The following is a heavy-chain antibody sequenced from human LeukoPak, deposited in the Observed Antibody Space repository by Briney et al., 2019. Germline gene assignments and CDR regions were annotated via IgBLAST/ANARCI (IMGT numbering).Heavy chain of an antibody. D-gene: IGHD2-15*01. Sequence: PGGSLRLSCAASGFTFSSYGMHWVRQAPGKGLEWVAVIWYDGSNKYYADSVKGRFTISRDNSKNTLYLQMNSLRAEDTAVYYCASSGCSGGSCYFDYWGQGTLVTVSS. CDR1: GFTFSSYG. J-gene: IGHJ4*02. V-gene: IGHV3-33*01. CDR2: IWYDGSNK. CDR3: ASSGCSGGSCYFDY.